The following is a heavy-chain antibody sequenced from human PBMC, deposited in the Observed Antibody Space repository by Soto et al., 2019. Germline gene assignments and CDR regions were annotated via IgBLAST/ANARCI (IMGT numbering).Heavy chain of an antibody. Sequence: QVQLQESGPGLVKPSETLSLTCTVSGGSISSYYWSWIRQPPGKGLEWIGYIYYSGTTNYNPSLKSRVTISVDPSKNQWSLKLSSVTAADTAVYYCARRYGYSFDYWGQGTLVTVSS. CDR2: IYYSGTT. V-gene: IGHV4-59*08. J-gene: IGHJ4*02. CDR1: GGSISSYY. CDR3: ARRYGYSFDY. D-gene: IGHD5-18*01.